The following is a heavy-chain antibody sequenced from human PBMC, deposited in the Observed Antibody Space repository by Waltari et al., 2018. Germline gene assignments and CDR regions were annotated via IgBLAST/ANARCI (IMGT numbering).Heavy chain of an antibody. V-gene: IGHV3-7*01. CDR2: IKQDGSEK. J-gene: IGHJ4*02. CDR1: GLPFSSYR. D-gene: IGHD4-4*01. Sequence: EVQLVESGGGLVQPGGSLRRSCAASGLPFSSYRMSWVRQAPGKGLEWVANIKQDGSEKYYVDSVKGRFTISRDNAKNSLYLQMNSLRAEDTAVYYCARHDYSNYPFDYWGQGTLVTVSS. CDR3: ARHDYSNYPFDY.